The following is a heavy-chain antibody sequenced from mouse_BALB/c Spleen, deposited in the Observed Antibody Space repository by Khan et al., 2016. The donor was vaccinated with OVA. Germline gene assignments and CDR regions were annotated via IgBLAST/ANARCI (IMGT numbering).Heavy chain of an antibody. V-gene: IGHV1-4*01. CDR3: VRDGAYHRNDGWFAY. Sequence: QVRLQQSGAELARPGASVKMSCKASGYTFTSYTIHWIKLRPGQGLEWIGYINPSNGYSNYNQKFKDKVTLTADKSSTTAYMQLSSLTSDDSAVYNGVRDGAYHRNDGWFAYGGLGTLVTVSA. CDR1: GYTFTSYT. D-gene: IGHD2-14*01. J-gene: IGHJ3*01. CDR2: INPSNGYS.